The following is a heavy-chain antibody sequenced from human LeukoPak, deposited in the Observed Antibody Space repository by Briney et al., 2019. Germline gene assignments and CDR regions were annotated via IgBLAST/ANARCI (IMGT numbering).Heavy chain of an antibody. Sequence: LGGSLRLSCAASGFTFSDYYMSWIRQAPGRGLEWVSYISSSSSYTNYADSVKGRFTISRDNAKNSLYLQMNSLRAEDTAVYYCARVTYGSGSYWFDPWGQGTLVTVSS. CDR3: ARVTYGSGSYWFDP. D-gene: IGHD3-10*01. J-gene: IGHJ5*02. CDR1: GFTFSDYY. CDR2: ISSSSSYT. V-gene: IGHV3-11*06.